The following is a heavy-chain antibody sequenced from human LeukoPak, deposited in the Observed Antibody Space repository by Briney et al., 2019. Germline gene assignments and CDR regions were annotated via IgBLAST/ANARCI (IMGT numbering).Heavy chain of an antibody. J-gene: IGHJ4*02. CDR2: IWYDGSNK. V-gene: IGHV3-33*01. CDR3: VRVGYTNYGIDY. CDR1: GSTFSSYG. Sequence: GGSLRLSCAVSGSTFSSYGMHWVRQAPGRGLEWVAVIWYDGSNKYYADSVKGRFTISRDSSKNTLDLQMNSLRAEDTAVYYCVRVGYTNYGIDYWGQGTLVTVSS. D-gene: IGHD4-11*01.